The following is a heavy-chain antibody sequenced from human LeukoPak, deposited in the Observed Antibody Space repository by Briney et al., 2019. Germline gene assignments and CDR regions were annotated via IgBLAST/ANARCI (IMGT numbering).Heavy chain of an antibody. CDR2: IKQDGSEK. J-gene: IGHJ6*03. D-gene: IGHD7-27*01. CDR3: ARGLLTGGLYYYYMDV. Sequence: PGGSLRLSCAASGFTFDSYWMSWVRQAPGKGLEWVANIKQDGSEKYYVDSVKGRFTISRDNAKNSLYLQMNSLRAEDTAVYYCARGLLTGGLYYYYMDVWGKGTTVTVSS. CDR1: GFTFDSYW. V-gene: IGHV3-7*01.